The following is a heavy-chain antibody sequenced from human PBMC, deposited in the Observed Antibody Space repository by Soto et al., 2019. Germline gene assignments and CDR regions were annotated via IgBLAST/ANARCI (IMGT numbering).Heavy chain of an antibody. J-gene: IGHJ4*02. CDR3: AKGWSLSPYGYVLLDC. D-gene: IGHD5-18*01. CDR1: GYSITSGSYS. V-gene: IGHV4-30-2*01. Sequence: TLSLTCSFSGYSITSGSYSWILIRQAPGQGLEWIGNIHVTGYTSFSPSLKRRLSMSVDTSQNQFSLYLNSVTAADTAVYYCAKGWSLSPYGYVLLDCWGKGSWVTVS. CDR2: IHVTGYT.